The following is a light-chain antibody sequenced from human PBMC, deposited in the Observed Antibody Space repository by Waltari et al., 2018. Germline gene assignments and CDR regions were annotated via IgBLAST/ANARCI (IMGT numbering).Light chain of an antibody. Sequence: QSVLTQPPSASGTPGQRVTLSCSGGSSNIGSNYVYWYEQLPGTAPRLLIYRNNRRPSGVPDRCSGSKSGTSASLAISGLRSEDEADYYCAAWDDSLSGVVFGGGTKVTVL. J-gene: IGLJ2*01. CDR2: RNN. V-gene: IGLV1-47*01. CDR3: AAWDDSLSGVV. CDR1: SSNIGSNY.